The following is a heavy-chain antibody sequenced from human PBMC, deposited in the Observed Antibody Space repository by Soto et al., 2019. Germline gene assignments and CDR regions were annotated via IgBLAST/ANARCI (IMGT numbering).Heavy chain of an antibody. CDR1: GGSISSGCYY. CDR3: ARDFTDSSGPTLGMGV. V-gene: IGHV4-31*03. Sequence: SETQSLTCTVSGGSISSGCYYWSWIRQHPGKGLEWIGYIYYSGSTYYNPSLKSRVTISVDTSKNQFSLKLSSVTAADTAVYYCARDFTDSSGPTLGMGVWGQGTTVTVSS. CDR2: IYYSGST. D-gene: IGHD6-19*01. J-gene: IGHJ6*02.